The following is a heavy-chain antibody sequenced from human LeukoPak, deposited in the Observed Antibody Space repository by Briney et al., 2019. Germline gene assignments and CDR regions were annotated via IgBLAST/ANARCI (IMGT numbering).Heavy chain of an antibody. J-gene: IGHJ4*02. CDR1: GFTFSDYY. CDR2: ISSSSSYT. Sequence: GGSLRLSCAASGFTFSDYYMSWIRQAPGKGLEWVSYISSSSSYTNYADSVKGRFTISRDNAKNSLYLQMNSLRAEDTAVYYCARESLWFGELTDYWGQGTLSPSPQ. D-gene: IGHD3-10*01. V-gene: IGHV3-11*06. CDR3: ARESLWFGELTDY.